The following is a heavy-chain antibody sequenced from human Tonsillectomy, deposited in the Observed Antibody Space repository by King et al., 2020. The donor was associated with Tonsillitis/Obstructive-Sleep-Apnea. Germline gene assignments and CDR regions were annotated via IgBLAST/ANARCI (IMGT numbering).Heavy chain of an antibody. V-gene: IGHV1-2*04. J-gene: IGHJ4*02. CDR2: INPNSGGT. CDR1: GYTFTGYY. CDR3: ARADSAAAIAFDY. D-gene: IGHD2-2*01. Sequence: QLVQSGAEVKKPGASVKVSCKASGYTFTGYYMHWVRQAPGQGLEWMGWINPNSGGTNYAQKFQGWVTMTRDTSISTAYMELSRLRSDDTAVYYCARADSAAAIAFDYWGQGTLVTVSS.